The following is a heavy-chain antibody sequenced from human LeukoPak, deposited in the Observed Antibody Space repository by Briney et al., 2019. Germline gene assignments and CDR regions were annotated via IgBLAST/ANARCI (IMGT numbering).Heavy chain of an antibody. CDR3: AREELGRGTPTDY. Sequence: PGGSLRPSCAASGFTVSSNYMSWVRQAPGKGLEWVSVIYDGDYTYYADSVKGRFTISRDNSKSTLYLQMNTLRAEDTAVYYCAREELGRGTPTDYWGQGTLVTVSS. CDR2: IYDGDYT. V-gene: IGHV3-66*01. J-gene: IGHJ4*02. CDR1: GFTVSSNY. D-gene: IGHD1-1*01.